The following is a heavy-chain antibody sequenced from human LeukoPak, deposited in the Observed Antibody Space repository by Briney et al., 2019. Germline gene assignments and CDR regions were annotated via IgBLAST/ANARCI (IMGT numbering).Heavy chain of an antibody. V-gene: IGHV4-4*07. D-gene: IGHD3-3*01. CDR2: IYTSGST. Sequence: SETLSLPCTVSGRPISSYYSSWIRQPAGRALECIGRIYTSGSTNYNPSIKSRVIMSVDTSKNQFSLNLNSVTAADTAVYYCARHDFWSGYMANNWFDPWGQGTLVTVSS. CDR1: GRPISSYY. J-gene: IGHJ5*02. CDR3: ARHDFWSGYMANNWFDP.